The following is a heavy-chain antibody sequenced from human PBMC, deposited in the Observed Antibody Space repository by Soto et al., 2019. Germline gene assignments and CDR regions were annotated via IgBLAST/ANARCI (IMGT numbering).Heavy chain of an antibody. J-gene: IGHJ6*02. D-gene: IGHD6-13*01. V-gene: IGHV1-18*01. CDR3: AKTPKRAAAERDYYYYGMDV. CDR1: GYTFTSYG. CDR2: ISAYNGNT. Sequence: QVQLVQSGAEVKKPGASVKVSCKASGYTFTSYGISWVRQAPGQGLEWMGWISAYNGNTNYAQKLQGRITMTTDTSTSTAYMELRSLRSDDTALYYCAKTPKRAAAERDYYYYGMDVWGQGTTVTVSS.